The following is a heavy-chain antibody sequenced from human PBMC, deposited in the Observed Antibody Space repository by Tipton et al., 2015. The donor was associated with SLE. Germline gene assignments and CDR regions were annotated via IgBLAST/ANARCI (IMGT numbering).Heavy chain of an antibody. V-gene: IGHV5-10-1*01. CDR1: GYSFTSYW. D-gene: IGHD3-22*01. J-gene: IGHJ5*02. Sequence: QLVQSEAEVKKPGESLRISCKGSGYSFTSYWISWVRQMPGKGLEWMGRIDPSDSYTNYSPSFQGHVTISADKSISTAYLQWSSLKASDTAMYYCARRNYYDSSGYYSEGWFDPWGQGTLVTVSS. CDR3: ARRNYYDSSGYYSEGWFDP. CDR2: IDPSDSYT.